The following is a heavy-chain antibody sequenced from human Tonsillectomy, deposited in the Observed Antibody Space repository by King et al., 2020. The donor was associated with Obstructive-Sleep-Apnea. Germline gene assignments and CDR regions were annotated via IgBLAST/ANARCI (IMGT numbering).Heavy chain of an antibody. CDR2: INHSGST. CDR3: ARVLSGSAFDY. V-gene: IGHV4-34*01. D-gene: IGHD2-15*01. J-gene: IGHJ4*02. CDR1: GGSFSCYY. Sequence: VQLQQWGAGLLKPSETLSLTCAVYGGSFSCYYWSWIRQPPGKGLDWIGEINHSGSTNYNPSLKRRVTISVDTSKNQFSLNLSSVTARDTAVYYCARVLSGSAFDYWGQGTLVTVSS.